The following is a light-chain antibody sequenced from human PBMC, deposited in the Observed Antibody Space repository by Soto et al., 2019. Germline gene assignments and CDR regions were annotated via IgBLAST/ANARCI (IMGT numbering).Light chain of an antibody. V-gene: IGKV1-9*01. Sequence: GDRVTITCRASQGISSYLAWYQQKPGKAPKLPIYAASTLQSGVPSRFSGSGSGTDFTLTISSLQPEDFATYFCQQFNTYPRTFGPGTKVDIK. CDR1: QGISSY. CDR3: QQFNTYPRT. J-gene: IGKJ3*01. CDR2: AAS.